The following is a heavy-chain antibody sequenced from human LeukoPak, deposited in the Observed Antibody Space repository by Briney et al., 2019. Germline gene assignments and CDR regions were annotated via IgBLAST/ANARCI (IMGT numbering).Heavy chain of an antibody. J-gene: IGHJ4*02. V-gene: IGHV4-39*01. D-gene: IGHD3-22*01. Sequence: SETLSLTCTVSVGSISSSSYYWGWIRQPPGKGLEWIGSIYYSGSTYYNPSLKSRVTISVDTSKNQFSLKLSSVTAADTAVYYCASILGSSGYYLYYFDYWGQGTLVTVSS. CDR2: IYYSGST. CDR3: ASILGSSGYYLYYFDY. CDR1: VGSISSSSYY.